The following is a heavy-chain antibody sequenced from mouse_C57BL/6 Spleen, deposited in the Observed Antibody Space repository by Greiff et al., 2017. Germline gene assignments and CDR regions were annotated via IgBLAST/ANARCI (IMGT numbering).Heavy chain of an antibody. CDR1: GYTFTSYW. CDR2: IHPNSGST. J-gene: IGHJ2*01. D-gene: IGHD2-4*01. CDR3: AREGDYDTYYFDY. V-gene: IGHV1-64*01. Sequence: QVQLQQPGAELVKPGASVKLSCKASGYTFTSYWMHWVKQRPGQGLEWIGMIHPNSGSTNYNEKFKSKATLTVDKSSSTAYMQLSSLTSEDSAVYYCAREGDYDTYYFDYWGQGTTRTVSS.